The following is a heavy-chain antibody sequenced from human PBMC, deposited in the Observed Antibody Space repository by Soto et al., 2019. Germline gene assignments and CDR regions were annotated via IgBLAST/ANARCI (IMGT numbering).Heavy chain of an antibody. CDR2: ISTTGSTI. D-gene: IGHD2-15*01. J-gene: IGHJ6*03. CDR3: ARYKGYCSGGSCYYYYYMDV. V-gene: IGHV3-48*01. Sequence: GGSLRLSCAACGFTFSTYSMNWVRQAQGKGLEWVSYISTTGSTIYYADSVKGRFTISRDNAKNSLYLQMTSLRAEDTAVYYCARYKGYCSGGSCYYYYYMDVWGKGTTVTVSS. CDR1: GFTFSTYS.